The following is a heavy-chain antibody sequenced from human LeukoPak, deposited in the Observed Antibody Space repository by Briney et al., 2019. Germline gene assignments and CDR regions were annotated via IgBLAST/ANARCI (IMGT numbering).Heavy chain of an antibody. CDR2: IRYDGSNK. D-gene: IGHD1-7*01. J-gene: IGHJ4*02. CDR3: AKSGATGTTSGGVYFDY. Sequence: PGGSLRLSCAASGFTFSSYGMHWVRQAPGKGLEWVAFIRYDGSNKYYADSVKGRFTISRDNSKNTLYLQMNSLRAEDTAVYYCAKSGATGTTSGGVYFDYWGQGTLVTVSS. V-gene: IGHV3-30*02. CDR1: GFTFSSYG.